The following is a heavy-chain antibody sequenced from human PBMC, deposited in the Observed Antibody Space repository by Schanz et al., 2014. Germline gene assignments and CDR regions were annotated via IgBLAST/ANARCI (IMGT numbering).Heavy chain of an antibody. CDR2: ISDSGDLT. CDR1: GFTFSNYW. Sequence: EVQLVESGGGLVQPGGSLRLSCAASGFTFSNYWMSWVRQAPGKGLEWVSAISDSGDLTYYADSVKGRFTISRDNAKCTLYLQMNSLRAEDTAVYYCVKLPGATGTTSRFDYWGQGTLVTVSS. V-gene: IGHV3-23*04. D-gene: IGHD1-1*01. J-gene: IGHJ4*02. CDR3: VKLPGATGTTSRFDY.